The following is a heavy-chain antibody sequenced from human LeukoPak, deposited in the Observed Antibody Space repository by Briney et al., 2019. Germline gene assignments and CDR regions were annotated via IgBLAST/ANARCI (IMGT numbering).Heavy chain of an antibody. D-gene: IGHD6-13*01. Sequence: PAETLRFSCTVSGGSISTYYWSWIRQPPGKGLEWIGYIYNSGSTNYNPSLKSRVIISVDTSKNHFSLKLSSVTAADTAVYYCAREDSNYWYLDVWGQGTMVTVSS. CDR2: IYNSGST. CDR3: AREDSNYWYLDV. V-gene: IGHV4-59*01. CDR1: GGSISTYY. J-gene: IGHJ6*02.